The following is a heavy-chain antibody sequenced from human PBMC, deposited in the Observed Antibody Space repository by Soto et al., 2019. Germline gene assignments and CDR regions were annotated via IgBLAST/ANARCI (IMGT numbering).Heavy chain of an antibody. V-gene: IGHV4-34*01. CDR2: INHSGST. J-gene: IGHJ4*02. CDR1: GGSFSGYY. Sequence: QVQLQQWGAGLLKPSETLSLTCAVYGGSFSGYYWSWIRQPPGKGLEWIGEINHSGSTNYNPSLEXRXXISVDTSTNPFSLKLSSVTAADAAVYYWARGRDPVWGQGTLVTVSS. CDR3: ARGRDPV.